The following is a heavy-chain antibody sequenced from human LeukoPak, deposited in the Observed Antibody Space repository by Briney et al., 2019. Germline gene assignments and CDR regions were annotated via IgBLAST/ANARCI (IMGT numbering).Heavy chain of an antibody. Sequence: GASVKVSCKASGYTFTSYGISWVRQAPGQGLEWMGGIIPIFGTANYAQKFQGRVTITADESTSTAYMELSSLRSEDTAVYYCARDRGTVVTPRYYYYYMDVWGKGTTVTISS. CDR3: ARDRGTVVTPRYYYYYMDV. D-gene: IGHD4-23*01. CDR1: GYTFTSYG. CDR2: IIPIFGTA. V-gene: IGHV1-69*13. J-gene: IGHJ6*03.